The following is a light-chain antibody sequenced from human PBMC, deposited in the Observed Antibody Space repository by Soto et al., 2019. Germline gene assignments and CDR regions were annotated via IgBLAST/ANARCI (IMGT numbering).Light chain of an antibody. CDR1: TGAVTSGHY. J-gene: IGLJ3*02. V-gene: IGLV7-46*01. Sequence: QAVVTQEPSLTVSPGGTVTLTGGSNTGAVTSGHYPHWLQQRPGQAPRTLIYDTSNKQSWTPARFSGSLLGGKAALTLSGAQPEDEADYYCLLSYSGGNWVFGGGTKLTVL. CDR2: DTS. CDR3: LLSYSGGNWV.